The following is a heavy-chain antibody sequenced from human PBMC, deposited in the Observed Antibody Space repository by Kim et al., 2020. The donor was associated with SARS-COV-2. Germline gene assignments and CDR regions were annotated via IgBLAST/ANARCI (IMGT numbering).Heavy chain of an antibody. J-gene: IGHJ4*02. D-gene: IGHD5-12*01. Sequence: SAQKFQGRVTITADKSTSTAYMELSSLRSEDTAVYYCARVRNGYDMNFDYWGQGTLVTVSS. V-gene: IGHV1-69*04. CDR3: ARVRNGYDMNFDY.